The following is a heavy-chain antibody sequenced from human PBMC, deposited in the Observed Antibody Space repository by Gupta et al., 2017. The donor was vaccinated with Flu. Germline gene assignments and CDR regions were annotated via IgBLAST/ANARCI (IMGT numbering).Heavy chain of an antibody. D-gene: IGHD6-13*01. J-gene: IGHJ4*02. CDR1: TFRSYG. CDR3: ARDRYSTNRYGIFDY. Sequence: TFRSYGMHWVRQAPGKGLEWVAVIWYDGSNKYYADSVKGRFTISRDNSKNTLFVQMNSLRPEDTAVYYCARDRYSTNRYGIFDYWGQGTLVTVSS. V-gene: IGHV3-33*01. CDR2: IWYDGSNK.